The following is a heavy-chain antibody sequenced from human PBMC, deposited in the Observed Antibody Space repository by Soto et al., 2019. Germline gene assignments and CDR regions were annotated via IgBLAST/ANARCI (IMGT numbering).Heavy chain of an antibody. Sequence: QVQLVESGGGVVQPGRSLRLSCAASGFTFSSYGMHWVRQAPGKGLEWVAVISYDGSNKYYADSVKGRFTISRDNSKNTLYLQMNSLRAEDTAVYYCAKPFRWSTLTFDIWGQGTMVTVSS. J-gene: IGHJ3*02. CDR3: AKPFRWSTLTFDI. V-gene: IGHV3-30*18. CDR2: ISYDGSNK. CDR1: GFTFSSYG. D-gene: IGHD3-16*01.